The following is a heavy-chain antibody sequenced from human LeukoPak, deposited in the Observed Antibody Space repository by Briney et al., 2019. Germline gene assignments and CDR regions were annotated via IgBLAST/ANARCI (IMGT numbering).Heavy chain of an antibody. CDR3: ARVLGSRYYYDSSGYLDY. V-gene: IGHV1-18*01. Sequence: GASVKVSCTASGYTFTSYGISWVRQAPGQGLEWMGWISPNHGNTNYAQKLQGRVTMTTDTSTSTAYMELKSLRSDDTAVYYCARVLGSRYYYDSSGYLDYWGQGALVTVSS. CDR1: GYTFTSYG. D-gene: IGHD3-22*01. J-gene: IGHJ4*02. CDR2: ISPNHGNT.